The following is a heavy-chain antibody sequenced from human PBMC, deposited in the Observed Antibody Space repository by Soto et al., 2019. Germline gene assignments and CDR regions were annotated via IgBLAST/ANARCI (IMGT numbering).Heavy chain of an antibody. CDR3: AKGGRQWLVTSDFNY. J-gene: IGHJ4*02. V-gene: IGHV3-30*18. D-gene: IGHD6-19*01. Sequence: VQLVESGGGVVQPGRSLRLSCAASGFTFSDYAMHWVRQAPGKGLEWVAVVSHDGRNTHYADSVKGRFTISRDSSKNTGFPEMTRPGAGDTGGYYCAKGGRQWLVTSDFNYWGQGALVTVSS. CDR1: GFTFSDYA. CDR2: VSHDGRNT.